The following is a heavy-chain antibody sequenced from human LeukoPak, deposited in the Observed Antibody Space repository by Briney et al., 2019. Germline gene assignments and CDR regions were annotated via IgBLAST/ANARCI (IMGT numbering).Heavy chain of an antibody. CDR3: ASLGYSYGYFDY. CDR1: GGSISSGGYY. D-gene: IGHD5-18*01. J-gene: IGHJ4*02. V-gene: IGHV4-31*03. CDR2: IYYSGST. Sequence: SETLSLTCTVSGGSISSGGYYWSWIRQHPGKGLEWIGYIYYSGSTYYNPSLKSRVTISVDTFKNQFSLKLSSVTAADTAVYYCASLGYSYGYFDYWGQGTLVTVSS.